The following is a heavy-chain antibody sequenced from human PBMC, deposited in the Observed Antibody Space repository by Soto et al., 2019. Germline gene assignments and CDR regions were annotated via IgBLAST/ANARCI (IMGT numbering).Heavy chain of an antibody. CDR3: ARRRFLEWLLFDY. J-gene: IGHJ4*02. CDR2: ISYDGSNK. D-gene: IGHD3-3*01. V-gene: IGHV3-30*04. Sequence: GSLRLSCAASGFTFSSYAMQWVRQAPGKGLEWVAVISYDGSNKYYADSVKGRFTISRDNSKNTLYLQMNSLRAEDTAVYYCARRRFLEWLLFDYWGQVTLVTVSS. CDR1: GFTFSSYA.